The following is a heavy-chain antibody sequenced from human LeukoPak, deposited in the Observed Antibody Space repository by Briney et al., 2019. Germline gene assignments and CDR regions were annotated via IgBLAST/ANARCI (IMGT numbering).Heavy chain of an antibody. Sequence: PGGSLRLSCAASGFTLSNYWMHWVRQVPGKGLVWVSSINGHGNTTKYADSVRGRFTISRDNAKNTLFLQMYSLRADDTAVYICSRGREYISNWNPFDFWGHGTLVTVSS. D-gene: IGHD6-13*01. CDR3: SRGREYISNWNPFDF. V-gene: IGHV3-74*01. J-gene: IGHJ4*01. CDR2: INGHGNTT. CDR1: GFTLSNYW.